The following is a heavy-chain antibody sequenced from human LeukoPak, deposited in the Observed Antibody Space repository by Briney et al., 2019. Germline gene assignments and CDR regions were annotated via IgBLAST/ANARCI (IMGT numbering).Heavy chain of an antibody. Sequence: SETLSLTCAVSGGSISSGGYSWNWIRQSPSRGLEWLGRTYYRSKWYNGYAVFVKSRISVNPDTSKNQFSLQLNSVTPEDTAVYYCARSGSGGWIDYWGQGTLVTVSS. CDR1: GGSISSGGYS. CDR2: TYYRSKWYN. D-gene: IGHD6-19*01. CDR3: ARSGSGGWIDY. J-gene: IGHJ4*02. V-gene: IGHV6-1*01.